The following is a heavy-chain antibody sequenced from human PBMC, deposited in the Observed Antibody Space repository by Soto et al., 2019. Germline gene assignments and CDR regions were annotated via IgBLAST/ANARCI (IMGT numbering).Heavy chain of an antibody. J-gene: IGHJ3*02. CDR1: GGSVSSGSYY. CDR3: ASSSGNSYGYPDAFDI. CDR2: IYYSGST. V-gene: IGHV4-61*01. Sequence: QVQLQESGPGLVKPSETLSLTCTVSGGSVSSGSYYWSWIRQPPGKGLEWIGYIYYSGSTNYNPSLKMRVTISVDTSKNQFSVKLSSVTAADTAVYYCASSSGNSYGYPDAFDIWGQGTMVTVSS. D-gene: IGHD5-18*01.